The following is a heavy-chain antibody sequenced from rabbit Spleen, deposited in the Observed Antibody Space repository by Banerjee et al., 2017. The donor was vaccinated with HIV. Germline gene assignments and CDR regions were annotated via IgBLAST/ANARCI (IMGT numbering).Heavy chain of an antibody. Sequence: QEQLVESGGGLVKPGASLTLTCKASGFSFSSGYYMCWVRQAPGKGLEWIACIDAGSSGTTYYASWAKGRFTISKTSSTTVTLQMTSLTAADTATYFCARDAGRGDYIDGVFNLWGQGTLVTVS. CDR3: ARDAGRGDYIDGVFNL. J-gene: IGHJ4*01. D-gene: IGHD8-1*01. V-gene: IGHV1S45*01. CDR2: IDAGSSGTT. CDR1: GFSFSSGYY.